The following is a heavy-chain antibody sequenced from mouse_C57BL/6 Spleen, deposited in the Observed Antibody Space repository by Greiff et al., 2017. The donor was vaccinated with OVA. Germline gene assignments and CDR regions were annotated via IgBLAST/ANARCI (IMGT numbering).Heavy chain of an antibody. D-gene: IGHD1-1*01. CDR3: ARVTTVVALCY. CDR1: GFSFTSYA. V-gene: IGHV2-9-1*01. J-gene: IGHJ2*01. CDR2: IWTGGGT. Sequence: VQVVESGPGLVAPSQSLSITCTVSGFSFTSYAISWVRQPPGKGLEWLGVIWTGGGTNYNSALKSRLSIRKDNSKGQVFLKEDSRQTDDRTRYYCARVTTVVALCYWGQGATLTGSS.